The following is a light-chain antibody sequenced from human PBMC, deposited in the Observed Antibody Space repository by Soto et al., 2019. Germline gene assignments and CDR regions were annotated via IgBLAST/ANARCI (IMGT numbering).Light chain of an antibody. CDR2: DAS. CDR3: QQLNSYPHT. Sequence: AIQLTQSPSSLSASVGDRVTITCRASQGISSALAWYQQKPGKAPKLLIYDASSLESGVPSRFSGSGSGTEFTRTIISLQPEDFATYYCQQLNSYPHTFGGGTKVEIK. V-gene: IGKV1-13*02. J-gene: IGKJ4*01. CDR1: QGISSA.